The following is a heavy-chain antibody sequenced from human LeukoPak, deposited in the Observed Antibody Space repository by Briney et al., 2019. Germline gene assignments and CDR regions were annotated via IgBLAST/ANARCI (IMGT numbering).Heavy chain of an antibody. J-gene: IGHJ4*02. CDR2: IIPILGIA. V-gene: IGHV1-69*04. D-gene: IGHD5-18*01. CDR1: GGTFSSYT. Sequence: SVKVSCKASGGTFSSYTISWVRQAPGQGLEWMGRIIPILGIANYAQKFQGRVTITADKSTSTAYMELSSLRSEDTAVYYCARDPPITAMATDWGQGTLVTISS. CDR3: ARDPPITAMATD.